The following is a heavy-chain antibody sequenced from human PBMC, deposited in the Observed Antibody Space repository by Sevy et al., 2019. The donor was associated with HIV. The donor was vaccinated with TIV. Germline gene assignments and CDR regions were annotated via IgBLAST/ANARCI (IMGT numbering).Heavy chain of an antibody. CDR3: ATTKDYYDSSGCPFDY. CDR2: FDPEDGET. Sequence: ASVKVSCKVSGYTLTRVSMHWVRQAPGEGREWMGSFDPEDGETIYAQKFQGRVTMTEDTSTDTAYMELNSLRSEDTAVYFCATTKDYYDSSGCPFDYWGQGTLVTVSS. V-gene: IGHV1-24*01. J-gene: IGHJ4*02. D-gene: IGHD3-22*01. CDR1: GYTLTRVS.